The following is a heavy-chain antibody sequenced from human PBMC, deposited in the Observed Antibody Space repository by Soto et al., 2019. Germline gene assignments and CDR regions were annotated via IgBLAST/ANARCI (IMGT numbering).Heavy chain of an antibody. CDR3: ARGPNSDC. Sequence: GGSLRLSCAASGFSVGGNYMSWVRQAPGKGLELVSLIYSGGNPFYADSMKGRFTLSRDNSNNMLYLQMDSLRAEDTAVYYCARGPNSDCWSQGTLVTVSS. V-gene: IGHV3-53*01. CDR1: GFSVGGNY. CDR2: IYSGGNP. D-gene: IGHD2-21*01. J-gene: IGHJ4*02.